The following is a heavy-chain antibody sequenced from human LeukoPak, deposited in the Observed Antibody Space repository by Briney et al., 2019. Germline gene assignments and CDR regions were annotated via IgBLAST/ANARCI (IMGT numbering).Heavy chain of an antibody. V-gene: IGHV4-59*01. CDR3: ARDQYDYYDSSDYGFDY. D-gene: IGHD3-22*01. CDR2: IYYSGST. Sequence: SETLSLTCTVSGGSISSYYWSWIRQPPGKGLEWIGYIYYSGSTNYNPSLKSRVTISVDTSKNQFSLKLSSVTAADTAVYYCARDQYDYYDSSDYGFDYWGQGTLVTVSS. J-gene: IGHJ4*02. CDR1: GGSISSYY.